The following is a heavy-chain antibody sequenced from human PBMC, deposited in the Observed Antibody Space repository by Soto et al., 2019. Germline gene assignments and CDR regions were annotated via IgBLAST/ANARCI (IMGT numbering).Heavy chain of an antibody. D-gene: IGHD3-3*01. CDR3: ARGGTTNYDFWSGYYGYYYYGMDV. Sequence: QLQLQESGPGLVKPSETLSLTCTVSGGSISSSSYYWGWIRQPPGKGLEWIGSIYYSGSTYYNPSLKIRVTLSVDTSKNQFSLKLSSVTAADTAVYYCARGGTTNYDFWSGYYGYYYYGMDVWGQGTTVTVSS. V-gene: IGHV4-39*01. CDR1: GGSISSSSYY. CDR2: IYYSGST. J-gene: IGHJ6*02.